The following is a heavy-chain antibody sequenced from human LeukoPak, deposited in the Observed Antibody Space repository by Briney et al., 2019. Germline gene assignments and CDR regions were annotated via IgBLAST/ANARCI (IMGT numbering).Heavy chain of an antibody. CDR3: ARDDSYCGSTSCYPYNWFDP. D-gene: IGHD2-2*01. CDR2: INPNSGGT. Sequence: GASVKVSCKASGYTFTGYYMHWVRQAPGQGLEWMGWINPNSGGTNYAQKFQGRVTMTRDTSISTAYMELSRLRSDDTAVYYCARDDSYCGSTSCYPYNWFDPWGQGTLVTVSS. J-gene: IGHJ5*02. V-gene: IGHV1-2*02. CDR1: GYTFTGYY.